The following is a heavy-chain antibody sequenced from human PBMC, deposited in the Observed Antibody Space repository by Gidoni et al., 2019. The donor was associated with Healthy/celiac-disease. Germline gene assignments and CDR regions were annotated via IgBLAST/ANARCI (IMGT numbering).Heavy chain of an antibody. CDR2: ISSSSSYI. J-gene: IGHJ4*02. CDR1: GFTFSSYS. V-gene: IGHV3-21*01. Sequence: EVQLVESGGGLVKPGGSLRLSCAASGFTFSSYSMNWVRQAPGKGLEWVSSISSSSSYIYYADSVKGRFTISRDNAKNSLYLQMNSLRAEDTAVYYCARGGVARGFSGFFDYWGQGTLVTVSS. D-gene: IGHD2-15*01. CDR3: ARGGVARGFSGFFDY.